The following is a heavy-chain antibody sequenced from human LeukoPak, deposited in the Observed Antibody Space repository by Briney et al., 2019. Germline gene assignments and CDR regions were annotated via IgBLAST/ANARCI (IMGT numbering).Heavy chain of an antibody. J-gene: IGHJ4*02. D-gene: IGHD3-22*01. Sequence: ASVKVSCKVSGYTLTELSMHWVRQAPGKGLEWMGGFDPEDGETIYAQKFQGRVTITADESTSTAYMELSSLRSEDTAVYYCAQGDYYDNPFDYWGQGTLVTVSS. CDR1: GYTLTELS. CDR3: AQGDYYDNPFDY. V-gene: IGHV1-24*01. CDR2: FDPEDGET.